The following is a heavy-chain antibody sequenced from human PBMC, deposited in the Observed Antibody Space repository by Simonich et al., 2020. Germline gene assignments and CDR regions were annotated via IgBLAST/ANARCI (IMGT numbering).Heavy chain of an antibody. D-gene: IGHD6-13*01. Sequence: QVQLVQSGAEVKKPGASVKVSCKASGYTFTGYYMHWVRQAPGQGLEWMGWINPNRGGTNYAQKFQGRVTMTRDTSISTAYMELSRLRSDDTAVYYCARGAAAGTFDYWGQGTLVTVSS. V-gene: IGHV1-2*02. CDR3: ARGAAAGTFDY. CDR1: GYTFTGYY. CDR2: INPNRGGT. J-gene: IGHJ4*02.